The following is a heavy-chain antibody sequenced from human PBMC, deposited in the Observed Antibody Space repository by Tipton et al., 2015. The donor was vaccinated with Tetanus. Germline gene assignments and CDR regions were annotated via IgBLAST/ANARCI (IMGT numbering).Heavy chain of an antibody. CDR3: ARDQGYGDYEFDY. CDR1: GFTFSSYS. CDR2: ISSSSSYI. J-gene: IGHJ4*02. V-gene: IGHV3-21*01. Sequence: SLRLSCAASGFTFSSYSMNWVRQAPGKGLEWVSSISSSSSYIYYADSVKGRFTISRDNAKNSLYLQMNSLRAEETAVYYCARDQGYGDYEFDYWCQGPLVTVSS. D-gene: IGHD4-17*01.